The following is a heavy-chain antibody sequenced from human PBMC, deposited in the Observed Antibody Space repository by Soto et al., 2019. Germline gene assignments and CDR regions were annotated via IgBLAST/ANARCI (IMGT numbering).Heavy chain of an antibody. V-gene: IGHV1-69*06. J-gene: IGHJ6*02. Sequence: QVQLVQSGAEVRRPGSSVNVSCKASGGSFNNYSLNWVRQAPGQGLEWMGGIIPVFGSTSYEPKFQGRLNISADKATSTAYMELSSLKSDDTAIYYCARGFVGGVGFFFGMDVWGQGTTVAVSS. CDR2: IIPVFGST. CDR3: ARGFVGGVGFFFGMDV. CDR1: GGSFNNYS. D-gene: IGHD3-3*01.